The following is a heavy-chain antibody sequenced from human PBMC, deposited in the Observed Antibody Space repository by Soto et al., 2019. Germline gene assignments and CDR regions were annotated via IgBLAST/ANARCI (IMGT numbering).Heavy chain of an antibody. D-gene: IGHD6-19*01. CDR1: GGSVSSGSYY. Sequence: SETLSLTCTVSGGSVSSGSYYWSWIRQPPGKGLEWIGYIYYSGSTNYNPSLKSRVTISVDTSKNQFSLKLSSVTAADTAVYYCARGLVLSDWFDPWGQGTLVTVSS. CDR3: ARGLVLSDWFDP. CDR2: IYYSGST. J-gene: IGHJ5*02. V-gene: IGHV4-61*01.